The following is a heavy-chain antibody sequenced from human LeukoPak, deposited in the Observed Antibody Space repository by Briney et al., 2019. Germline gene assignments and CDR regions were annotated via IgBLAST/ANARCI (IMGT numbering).Heavy chain of an antibody. V-gene: IGHV3-23*01. CDR2: ITGSGTNT. Sequence: PGGSLRLSCAASGFIFTNYGISWVRQAPGKGLGWVSGITGSGTNTYYADSVKGRFTISRDNSKNTLYLQMSSLRAEDTAVYYCVKGHLVWELGDYFDYWGQGTLVTVSS. J-gene: IGHJ4*02. D-gene: IGHD1-26*01. CDR1: GFIFTNYG. CDR3: VKGHLVWELGDYFDY.